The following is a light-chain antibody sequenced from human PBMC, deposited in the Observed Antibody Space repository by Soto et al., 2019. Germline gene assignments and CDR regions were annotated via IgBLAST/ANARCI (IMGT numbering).Light chain of an antibody. CDR2: GAS. CDR3: RRYGSSPSWT. J-gene: IGKJ1*01. V-gene: IGKV3-20*01. Sequence: ESVLTQSPGTLSLSPGERATLSCRASQSVSTSYLAWYQQKPGQAPRLLIYGASSRATGIPDRFSGSGSGTDFTLTINRLEPEDFAVYYCRRYGSSPSWTFGQGTKVEIK. CDR1: QSVSTSY.